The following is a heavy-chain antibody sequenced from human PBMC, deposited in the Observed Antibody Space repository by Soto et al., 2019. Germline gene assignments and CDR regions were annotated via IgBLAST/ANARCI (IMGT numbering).Heavy chain of an antibody. J-gene: IGHJ5*02. D-gene: IGHD1-26*01. CDR1: VGSFSGYY. Sequence: PSETLSLTCAFYVGSFSGYYWSCIRQPPGKGLEWIGEINHSGSTNYNPSLKSRVTISVDTSKNQFSLRLSSVTAADTAVYYCANVGDSNWFEPWGQGTLVIVS. CDR3: ANVGDSNWFEP. CDR2: INHSGST. V-gene: IGHV4-34*01.